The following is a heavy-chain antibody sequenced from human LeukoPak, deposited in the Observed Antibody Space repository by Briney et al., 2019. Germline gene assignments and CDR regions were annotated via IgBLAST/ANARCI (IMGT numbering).Heavy chain of an antibody. J-gene: IGHJ4*03. CDR1: GFTFRTYW. Sequence: PGGSLRLSCEASGFTFRTYWMHWVRQAPGKGLDWVSPISPDGSAIVYADSVKGRFTISRDNAKNTVYLQMNSVRADDTAVYYCSRGCSSWKGFDSWDWGHVIIVTV. CDR2: ISPDGSAI. CDR3: SRGCSSWKGFDSWD. V-gene: IGHV3-74*01. D-gene: IGHD6-13*01.